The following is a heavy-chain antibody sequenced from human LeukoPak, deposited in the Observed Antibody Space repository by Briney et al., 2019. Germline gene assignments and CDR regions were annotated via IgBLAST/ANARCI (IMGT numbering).Heavy chain of an antibody. V-gene: IGHV4-39*01. Sequence: SETLSLTCTVSGGPISSSRYYWGWIRQPPGKGLEWIGSFSYSGNTYYNPSLKSRVTMSVDTSKNQFSVRLSSVAAAETAVYYCARLRSYLGSGSSAFPDDFWGQGTLVTVSS. J-gene: IGHJ4*02. CDR2: FSYSGNT. CDR1: GGPISSSRYY. D-gene: IGHD3-10*01. CDR3: ARLRSYLGSGSSAFPDDF.